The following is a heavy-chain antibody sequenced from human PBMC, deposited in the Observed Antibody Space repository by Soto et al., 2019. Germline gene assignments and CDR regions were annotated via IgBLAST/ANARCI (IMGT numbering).Heavy chain of an antibody. CDR2: ISANNGDT. CDR3: ARMVRGSNIDYYHYMDV. D-gene: IGHD3-10*01. Sequence: QVQLVQSGAEVKKPGASVKVSCKASGYTFTSHGISWVRQAPGQGLEWMGWISANNGDTNYAQKFQGRVTVTTDTSTSTGYMELRSLRSDETAVYYCARMVRGSNIDYYHYMDVWGKGTKVTFSS. CDR1: GYTFTSHG. V-gene: IGHV1-18*01. J-gene: IGHJ6*03.